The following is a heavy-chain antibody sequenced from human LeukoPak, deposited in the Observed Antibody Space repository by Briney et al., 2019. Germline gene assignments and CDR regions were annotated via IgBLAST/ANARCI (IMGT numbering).Heavy chain of an antibody. Sequence: GGSLRLSCAASGFTFDDYAMHWVRQAPGKSLEWVSGISWNSGSIGYADSVKGRFTISRDNAKNSLYLQMNSLRAEDTALYYCAKDLSGSSWSIDYWGQGTLVTVSS. CDR2: ISWNSGSI. CDR1: GFTFDDYA. J-gene: IGHJ4*02. V-gene: IGHV3-9*01. D-gene: IGHD6-13*01. CDR3: AKDLSGSSWSIDY.